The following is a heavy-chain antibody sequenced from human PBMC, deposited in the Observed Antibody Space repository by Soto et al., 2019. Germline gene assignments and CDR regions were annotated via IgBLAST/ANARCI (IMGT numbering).Heavy chain of an antibody. CDR3: ARSSGSYSKWFDS. J-gene: IGHJ5*01. CDR2: TSPKTGGA. CDR1: GYTFTAYY. Sequence: ASVKFSCETSGYTFTAYYMHCLRQAPGHGLEWLGWTSPKTGGAKYSHTFQGRVSMTRNTSISTAYMELTGLSTDDTAVYYCARSSGSYSKWFDSWGQGTLVTVSS. D-gene: IGHD3-10*01. V-gene: IGHV1-2*02.